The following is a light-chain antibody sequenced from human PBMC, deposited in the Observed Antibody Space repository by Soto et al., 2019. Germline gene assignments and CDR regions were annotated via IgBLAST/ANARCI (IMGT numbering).Light chain of an antibody. CDR1: QSVTSN. CDR2: GAS. J-gene: IGKJ1*01. CDR3: QQYGSSPRT. V-gene: IGKV3-20*01. Sequence: ENVMTQSPATLSVTQGERATLSCRASQSVTSNLAWYQQKPGQAPRLLIYGASSRATGIPDRFSGSGSGTDFTLTISRLEPEDFAVYYCQQYGSSPRTFCQGAKVDI.